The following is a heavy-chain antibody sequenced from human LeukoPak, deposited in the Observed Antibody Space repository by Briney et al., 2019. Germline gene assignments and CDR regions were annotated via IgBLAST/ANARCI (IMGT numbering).Heavy chain of an antibody. J-gene: IGHJ4*02. D-gene: IGHD1-26*01. V-gene: IGHV3-30*02. CDR1: EFTFSSNG. CDR3: AKARYSGSPALDF. Sequence: GGSLRLSCAASEFTFSSNGMHWVRQTPGKGLDWVAFTRYDESKTFYGDSVRGRFTISRDNSKNTLYLQMNGLTTDDSALYYCAKARYSGSPALDFWGQGTLVIVSS. CDR2: TRYDESKT.